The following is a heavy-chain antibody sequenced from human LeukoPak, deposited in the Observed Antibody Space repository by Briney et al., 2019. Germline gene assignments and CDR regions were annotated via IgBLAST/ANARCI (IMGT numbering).Heavy chain of an antibody. D-gene: IGHD6-13*01. V-gene: IGHV3-64D*06. J-gene: IGHJ6*02. CDR1: GFTFSSYA. CDR3: VKDWLGAAAGTEDVYYYGMDV. Sequence: GGSLRLSCSASGFTFSSYAMHWVRQAPGKGLEYVSVISSNGGSTYYADSVKGRFTISRDNSKNTLYLQMSSLRAEDTAVYYCVKDWLGAAAGTEDVYYYGMDVWGQGTTVTVSS. CDR2: ISSNGGST.